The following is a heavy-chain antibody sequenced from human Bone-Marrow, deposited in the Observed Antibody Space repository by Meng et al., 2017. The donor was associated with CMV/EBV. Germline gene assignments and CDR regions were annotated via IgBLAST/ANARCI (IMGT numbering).Heavy chain of an antibody. CDR3: ARGGIARSRELYYYYGMDV. CDR2: IYSGGST. J-gene: IGHJ6*02. D-gene: IGHD6-13*01. CDR1: GFTVSSNC. Sequence: GESLKISCAASGFTVSSNCMSWVRQAPGKGLEWVSVIYSGGSTYYADSVKGRFTISRDNSKNTLYLQMNSLRAEDTAVYYCARGGIARSRELYYYYGMDVWGQGTTITVSS. V-gene: IGHV3-53*01.